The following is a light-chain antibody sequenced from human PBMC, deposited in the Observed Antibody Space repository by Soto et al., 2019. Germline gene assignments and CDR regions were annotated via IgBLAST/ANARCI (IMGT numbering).Light chain of an antibody. CDR2: EVS. V-gene: IGLV2-14*01. J-gene: IGLJ1*01. CDR3: SSYTSSSTRFYV. CDR1: SSDDGGYNY. Sequence: QSALTPPAPVSGSPGQSITISCTGSSSDDGGYNYVSWYQQHPGKAPKLMIYEVSNRPSGVSNRFSGSKSGNTASLTISGLQADDEADYYCSSYTSSSTRFYVFGTGTKVTVL.